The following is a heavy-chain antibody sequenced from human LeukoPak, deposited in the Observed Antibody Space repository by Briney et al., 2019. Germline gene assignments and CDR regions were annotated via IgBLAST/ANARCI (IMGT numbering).Heavy chain of an antibody. CDR3: AKGDYYDFDY. CDR1: GGTFSSYA. CDR2: IIPILGIA. Sequence: SVKVSCKASGGTFSSYAISWVRQAPGQGLEWMGRIIPILGIANYAQKFQGRVTITADKSTSTAYMELSSLRAEDTAVYYCAKGDYYDFDYWGQGTLVTVSS. V-gene: IGHV1-69*04. D-gene: IGHD3-10*01. J-gene: IGHJ4*02.